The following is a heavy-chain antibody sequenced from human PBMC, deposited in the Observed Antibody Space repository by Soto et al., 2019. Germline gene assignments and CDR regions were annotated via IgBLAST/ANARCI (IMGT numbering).Heavy chain of an antibody. CDR2: ITNNGENK. J-gene: IGHJ4*02. Sequence: PGGSLRLSCAGSGFTFSTYNMDWVRQAPGKGLEWISYITNNGENKYYADSVKGRFTISRDNSKNTLYLQMNSLRAEDTAVYYYGSDFWSGYPGDVYANDYWGQGTLVTVSS. CDR3: GSDFWSGYPGDVYANDY. V-gene: IGHV3-48*01. D-gene: IGHD3-3*01. CDR1: GFTFSTYN.